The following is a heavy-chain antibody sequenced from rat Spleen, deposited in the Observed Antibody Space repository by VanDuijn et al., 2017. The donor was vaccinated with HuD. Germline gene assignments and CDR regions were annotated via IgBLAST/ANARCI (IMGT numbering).Heavy chain of an antibody. CDR1: GFTFSDYD. Sequence: EVQLVESGGGLVQPGRSLKLSCAASGFTFSDYDMAWVRQAPTKGLEWVASISPSGGSTYYRDSVKGRFTVSRDNAQNTLYLQMNSLRSEDTATYYCARRGGVMDAWGQGASVTVSS. CDR2: ISPSGGST. V-gene: IGHV5S13*01. CDR3: ARRGGVMDA. J-gene: IGHJ4*01.